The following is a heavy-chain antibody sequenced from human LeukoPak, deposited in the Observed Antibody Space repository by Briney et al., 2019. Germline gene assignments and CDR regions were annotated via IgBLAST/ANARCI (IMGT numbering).Heavy chain of an antibody. CDR3: ARRGLGDSSGYQDIHFDY. CDR2: IIPIFGTA. Sequence: PGKVSCKASGGTFSSYAISWVRKAPGQGLEWMGGIIPIFGTANYAQKFQGRVTITADESTSTAYMELSSLRSEDTAVYYCARRGLGDSSGYQDIHFDYWGQGTLVTVSS. D-gene: IGHD3-22*01. CDR1: GGTFSSYA. J-gene: IGHJ4*02. V-gene: IGHV1-69*13.